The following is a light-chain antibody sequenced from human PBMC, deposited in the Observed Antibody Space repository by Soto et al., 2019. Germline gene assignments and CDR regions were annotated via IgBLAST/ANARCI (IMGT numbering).Light chain of an antibody. CDR2: DAS. CDR1: RSVSSN. Sequence: EIVMTQSPATLSVSPGERATLSCRASRSVSSNLAWYQQKPGQAPRLLIYDASNRATGVAPRFSGSGSGTDFSLTISSLQPEDFAVYYCQQRDSWWTFGQGTKVDIK. V-gene: IGKV3-11*01. CDR3: QQRDSWWT. J-gene: IGKJ1*01.